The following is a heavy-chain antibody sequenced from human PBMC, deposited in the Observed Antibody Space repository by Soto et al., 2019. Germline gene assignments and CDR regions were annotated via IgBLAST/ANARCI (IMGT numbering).Heavy chain of an antibody. CDR3: ARGNILTGYPPHNWFDP. V-gene: IGHV4-30-4*01. Sequence: PSETLSLTCTVSGGPISSGDYYWSWIRQPPGKGLEWIGYIYYSGSTYYNPSLKSRVTISVDTSKNQFSLKLSSVTAADTAVYYCARGNILTGYPPHNWFDPWGQGTLVTVSS. CDR1: GGPISSGDYY. J-gene: IGHJ5*02. D-gene: IGHD3-9*01. CDR2: IYYSGST.